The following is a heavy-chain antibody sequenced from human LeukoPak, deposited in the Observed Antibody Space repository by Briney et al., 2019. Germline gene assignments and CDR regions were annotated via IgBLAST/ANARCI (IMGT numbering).Heavy chain of an antibody. Sequence: GGSLRLSCAASEFMFSKYAMSWVRQAPGKGLEWVSGTSDRGDYTYYADSVKGRSTISRDTSKNTLYLQMNSLRAEDTALYFCAKKAQYDGHYPLDYWGQGTLVTVSA. V-gene: IGHV3-23*01. J-gene: IGHJ4*02. CDR3: AKKAQYDGHYPLDY. CDR2: TSDRGDYT. D-gene: IGHD4/OR15-4a*01. CDR1: EFMFSKYA.